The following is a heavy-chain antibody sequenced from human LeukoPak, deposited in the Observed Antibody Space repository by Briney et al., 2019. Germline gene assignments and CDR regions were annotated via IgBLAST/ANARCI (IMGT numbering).Heavy chain of an antibody. V-gene: IGHV3-15*07. J-gene: IGHJ4*02. Sequence: GGSLRLSCAASGFTFSNAWMNWVRQAPGKGLEWVGRIKSKTDGGTTDYAAPVKGRFTISRDDSKNTLYLQMNSLKTEDTAVYYCTTGWRWLQPSSFDYWGQGTLVTVSS. CDR1: GFTFSNAW. D-gene: IGHD5-24*01. CDR2: IKSKTDGGTT. CDR3: TTGWRWLQPSSFDY.